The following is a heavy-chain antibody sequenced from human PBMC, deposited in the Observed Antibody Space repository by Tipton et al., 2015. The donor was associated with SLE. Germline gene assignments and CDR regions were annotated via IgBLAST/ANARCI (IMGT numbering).Heavy chain of an antibody. CDR3: ARDGGIIGTTSDY. V-gene: IGHV4-34*01. J-gene: IGHJ4*02. D-gene: IGHD1-7*01. CDR1: SGSFSGYF. CDR2: INHAGSK. Sequence: TLSLTCEDYSGSFSGYFWTWIRQPPGKGLEWIGEINHAGSKNSNPSLTSRVTISVDTSKKQFSLNLRSVTAADTAVYYCARDGGIIGTTSDYCGQGTLVTVSS.